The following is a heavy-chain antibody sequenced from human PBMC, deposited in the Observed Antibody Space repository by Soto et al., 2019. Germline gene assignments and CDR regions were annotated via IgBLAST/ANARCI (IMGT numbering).Heavy chain of an antibody. Sequence: GSLRLSCAASGFTFSSYDMHWVRQPTGKGLEWVSAIGTAGDTYYPGSVKGRFTISRDNAKNSLYLQMNSLRAEDTAVYYCAGDAAIVATGDWAYYYYGMDVWGQGTTVTVSS. CDR1: GFTFSSYD. D-gene: IGHD5-12*01. J-gene: IGHJ6*02. CDR3: AGDAAIVATGDWAYYYYGMDV. V-gene: IGHV3-13*04. CDR2: IGTAGDT.